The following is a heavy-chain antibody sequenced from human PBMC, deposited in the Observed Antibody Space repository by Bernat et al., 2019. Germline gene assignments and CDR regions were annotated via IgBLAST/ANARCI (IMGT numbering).Heavy chain of an antibody. CDR3: TTDRDGDHLR. Sequence: EVQLVESGGGLVKPGGSLRLSCAASGFTFSNAWMNWVRRAPGTGLEWVGRIKSKTDGGKTDSPAPVKGNFTISRDDSKNTLYLQMNSLKTEDTAVYYCTTDRDGDHLRWGQGTLVTVSS. D-gene: IGHD4-17*01. V-gene: IGHV3-15*07. CDR2: IKSKTDGGKT. J-gene: IGHJ4*02. CDR1: GFTFSNAW.